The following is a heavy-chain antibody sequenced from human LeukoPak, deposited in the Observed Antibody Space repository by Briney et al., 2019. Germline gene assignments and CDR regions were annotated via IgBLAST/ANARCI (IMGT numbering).Heavy chain of an antibody. J-gene: IGHJ4*02. V-gene: IGHV3-23*01. Sequence: GGSLRLSCAASGLTFSTYAMGWVRQAPGKGLEXVSSIKGGGGDPFYADSVKGRFTISRDNSKNTLFLQLNSLRAEDSAVYYCAKGGHDFNPFYWWGQGTLVTVSS. CDR3: AKGGHDFNPFYW. CDR1: GLTFSTYA. CDR2: IKGGGGDP. D-gene: IGHD2-21*02.